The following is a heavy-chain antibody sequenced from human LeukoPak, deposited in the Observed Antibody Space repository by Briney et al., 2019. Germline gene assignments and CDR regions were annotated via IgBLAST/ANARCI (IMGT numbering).Heavy chain of an antibody. CDR3: ASPRRVPAPNLYYYYYYMDV. J-gene: IGHJ6*03. D-gene: IGHD2-2*01. CDR2: MYYSGST. Sequence: SETLSLTCPVSGGSISSSSYYWGWIRQPPGKGLEWFGSMYYSGSTYYNPSLKSRVTISVDTSKNQFSLKLSSVTAADTAVYYCASPRRVPAPNLYYYYYYMDVWGKGTTVTVSS. V-gene: IGHV4-39*01. CDR1: GGSISSSSYY.